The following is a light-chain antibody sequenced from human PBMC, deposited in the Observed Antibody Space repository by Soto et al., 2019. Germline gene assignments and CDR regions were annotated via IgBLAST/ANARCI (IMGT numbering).Light chain of an antibody. V-gene: IGKV4-1*01. Sequence: DIVLTPSPDSLAVSKDESATINCKSSQSVLYSSNNKNYLAWYQQKPGQPPKLLMYWASTRGSGVPDRFSGSGSGTDFTLTISSLQAEDVAVYYCQQYYCTPWTFGQGTKVDIK. CDR3: QQYYCTPWT. CDR2: WAS. CDR1: QSVLYSSNNKNY. J-gene: IGKJ1*01.